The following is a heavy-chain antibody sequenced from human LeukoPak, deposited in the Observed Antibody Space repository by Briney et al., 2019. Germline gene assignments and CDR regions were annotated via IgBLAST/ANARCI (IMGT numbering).Heavy chain of an antibody. V-gene: IGHV1-46*01. CDR1: GYTFINYY. CDR3: ARTAARRFDY. CDR2: INPTGGST. Sequence: ASVKVSCKASGYTFINYYLHWVRQAPGQGLEWMGIINPTGGSTTYAQKFQGRVTMTRDTSTSTVYMELSSLRSDDTAVYYCARTAARRFDYWGQGTLVTASS. J-gene: IGHJ4*02. D-gene: IGHD6-6*01.